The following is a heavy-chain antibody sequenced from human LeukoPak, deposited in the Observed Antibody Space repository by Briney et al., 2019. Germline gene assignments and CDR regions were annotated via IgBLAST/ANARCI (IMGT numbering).Heavy chain of an antibody. J-gene: IGHJ4*02. Sequence: GASVKVSCKASGYTFTDYFMHWVRQAPGQGLEWMGWINPNIGATNYAQKFQGRVTMTRDTSISTTYMELSSLRSDDTAVYYCARWTGASAATTGFDSWGQGTLVTVSS. CDR3: ARWTGASAATTGFDS. V-gene: IGHV1-2*02. CDR1: GYTFTDYF. D-gene: IGHD5-12*01. CDR2: INPNIGAT.